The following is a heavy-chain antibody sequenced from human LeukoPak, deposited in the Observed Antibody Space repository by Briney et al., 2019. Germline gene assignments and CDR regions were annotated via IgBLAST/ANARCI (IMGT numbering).Heavy chain of an antibody. CDR3: ARGRDYYDSSGYYFY. V-gene: IGHV4-34*01. J-gene: IGHJ4*02. Sequence: SETLSLTCAVYGGSFSGYYWSRIRQPPGKGLEWIGEINHSGSTNYNPSLKSRVTISVDTSKNQFSLKVSSVTAADTAVYYCARGRDYYDSSGYYFYWGQGTLVTVSS. CDR1: GGSFSGYY. CDR2: INHSGST. D-gene: IGHD3-22*01.